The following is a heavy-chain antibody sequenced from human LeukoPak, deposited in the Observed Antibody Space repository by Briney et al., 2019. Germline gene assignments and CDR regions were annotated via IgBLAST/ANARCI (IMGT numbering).Heavy chain of an antibody. Sequence: GGSLRLSCAASGFTFSSYAMSWVRQAPGKGLEWVSAISGSGGSTYYADSVKGRLTISRDNSKNTLYLQMNSLRAEDTAVYYCAKSYDFWSGYHNWFDPWGQGTLVTVSS. V-gene: IGHV3-23*01. CDR2: ISGSGGST. CDR3: AKSYDFWSGYHNWFDP. CDR1: GFTFSSYA. D-gene: IGHD3-3*01. J-gene: IGHJ5*02.